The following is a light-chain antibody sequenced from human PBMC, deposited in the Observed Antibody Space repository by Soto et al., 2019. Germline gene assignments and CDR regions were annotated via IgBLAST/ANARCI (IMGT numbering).Light chain of an antibody. V-gene: IGKV1-39*01. CDR1: QSISNY. CDR2: GAS. Sequence: DIQMTQSPSSLSASVGDRVTITCRASQSISNYLNWYQQKPGKVPELLIYGASNLQSGVPSRFTGSGSGTDFTPTISSLQPEDIATYYCQHCFSPPWTFGQGTKVEVK. CDR3: QHCFSPPWT. J-gene: IGKJ1*01.